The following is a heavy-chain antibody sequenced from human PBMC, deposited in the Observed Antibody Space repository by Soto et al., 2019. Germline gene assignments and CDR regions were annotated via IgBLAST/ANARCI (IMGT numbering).Heavy chain of an antibody. J-gene: IGHJ6*02. CDR2: ISWDGGST. CDR1: GFTFDDYT. V-gene: IGHV3-43*01. CDR3: EKGVWGNYYYGMDV. Sequence: PVGSLRLSCAASGFTFDDYTMHWVRQAPGKGLEWVSLISWDGGSTYYADSVKGRFTISRDNSKNSLYLQMNSLRTEDTALYYCEKGVWGNYYYGMDVWGQGTTVTGSS. D-gene: IGHD6-6*01.